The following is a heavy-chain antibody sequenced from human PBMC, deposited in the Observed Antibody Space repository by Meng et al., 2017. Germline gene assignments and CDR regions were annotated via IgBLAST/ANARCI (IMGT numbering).Heavy chain of an antibody. D-gene: IGHD2/OR15-2a*01. CDR2: MNPNSGNT. J-gene: IGHJ4*01. CDR1: GYTFTSYD. V-gene: IGHV1-8*03. CDR3: ARGLSYFDD. Sequence: ASLKVSCKASGYTFTSYDINWLRQATGQGLEWMGWMNPNSGNTGYAHKFQVRVTITRNTSISTAYMELSSLRSEDTAVYYCARGLSYFDDWGQGTMVTVSS.